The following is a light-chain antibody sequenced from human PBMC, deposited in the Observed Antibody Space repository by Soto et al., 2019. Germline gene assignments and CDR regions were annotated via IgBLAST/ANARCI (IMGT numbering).Light chain of an antibody. CDR3: QQYNNWPPYT. CDR1: QSVSSN. Sequence: EMVLTQTPATLLSSPGERATLSCRASQSVSSNLAWYQQKPGQAPRLLIYAASTRATGLPARFSGSGSGTEFTLTISSLQSEEFAVYYCQQYNNWPPYTFAQGT. CDR2: AAS. J-gene: IGKJ2*01. V-gene: IGKV3-15*01.